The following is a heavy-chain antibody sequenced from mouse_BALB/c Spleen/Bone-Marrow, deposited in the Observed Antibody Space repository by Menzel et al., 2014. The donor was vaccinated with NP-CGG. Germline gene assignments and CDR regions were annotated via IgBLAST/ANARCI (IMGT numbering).Heavy chain of an antibody. CDR1: GFTFSSYG. Sequence: EVKLVLSGGALVKPGESLKLSCAASGFTFSSYGMSWVRQTPDTRLEWVVTISSGGSYTYYPDSGKGRFIISRDNAKNTLYMPISSQKSEDTAVYYCASQTVWSGVDYWGQGTTLTVSS. V-gene: IGHV5-6*02. CDR3: ASQTVWSGVDY. D-gene: IGHD2-10*02. J-gene: IGHJ2*01. CDR2: ISSGGSYT.